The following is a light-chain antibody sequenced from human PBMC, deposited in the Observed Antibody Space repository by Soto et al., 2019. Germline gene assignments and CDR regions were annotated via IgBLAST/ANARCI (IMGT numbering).Light chain of an antibody. Sequence: VMTQAPATLSVSPGERATLSCRASQTINNNVAWYQLKDGQVPRLVIYGASTRATDIPARFSGSGSGTEFTLTISSLQSEDFAVYYCQQYNNWPGTFGGGTKVDIK. CDR2: GAS. CDR1: QTINNN. V-gene: IGKV3-15*01. CDR3: QQYNNWPGT. J-gene: IGKJ4*01.